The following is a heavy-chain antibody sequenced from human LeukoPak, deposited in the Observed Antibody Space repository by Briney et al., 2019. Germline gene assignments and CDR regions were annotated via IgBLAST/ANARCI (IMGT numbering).Heavy chain of an antibody. CDR3: AILWFGESDAFDI. J-gene: IGHJ3*02. V-gene: IGHV3-21*01. Sequence: GGSLRLSCAASGFTFDDYGMSWVRQAPGKGLEWVSSISSSSSYIYYADSVKGRFTISRDNAKNSLYLQMNSLRAEDTAVYYCAILWFGESDAFDIWGQGTMVTVSS. D-gene: IGHD3-10*01. CDR2: ISSSSSYI. CDR1: GFTFDDYG.